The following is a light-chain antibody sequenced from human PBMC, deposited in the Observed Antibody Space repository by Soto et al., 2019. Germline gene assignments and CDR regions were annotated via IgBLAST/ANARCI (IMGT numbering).Light chain of an antibody. Sequence: EIVMTQSPSTLSVSPLERSTLSCRASQSVNSRLAWYQQKPGQTPRLLIYDASTRATGIPARFSGSGSGTEFTLTISSLQSEDFAVYYCQQYNEWPFTFGPGTKVDIK. J-gene: IGKJ3*01. CDR1: QSVNSR. CDR2: DAS. CDR3: QQYNEWPFT. V-gene: IGKV3-15*01.